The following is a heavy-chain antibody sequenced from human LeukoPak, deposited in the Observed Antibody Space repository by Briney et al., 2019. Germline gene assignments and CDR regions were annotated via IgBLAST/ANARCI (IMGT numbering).Heavy chain of an antibody. CDR2: ISYDGNNK. CDR1: GFTFSSYG. J-gene: IGHJ4*02. CDR3: ARDILPKYCSGGSCYSGADY. Sequence: GGSLRLSCASSGFTFSSYGMHWVRQAPGKGLERVAVISYDGNNKYYADSVKRRFTISRDNSKNTLYLQMNSLRAEDTAVCYCARDILPKYCSGGSCYSGADYWGQGTLVTVSS. D-gene: IGHD2-15*01. V-gene: IGHV3-30*03.